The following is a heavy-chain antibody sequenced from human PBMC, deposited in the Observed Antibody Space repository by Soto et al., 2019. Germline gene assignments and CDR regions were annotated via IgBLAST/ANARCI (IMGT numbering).Heavy chain of an antibody. CDR2: LSYDGSDK. CDR3: AKDLGGRPGSDWYYWVLEY. Sequence: VGSLRLSCASSVFTFNSYAMHCVRHSPGKWLEWVAVLSYDGSDKYYADSVKGRFTVSRDNSKNTLFLEMNNLRAEDTAVYYCAKDLGGRPGSDWYYWVLEYWAQGTLVTVSS. J-gene: IGHJ4*02. D-gene: IGHD6-19*01. CDR1: VFTFNSYA. V-gene: IGHV3-30-3*01.